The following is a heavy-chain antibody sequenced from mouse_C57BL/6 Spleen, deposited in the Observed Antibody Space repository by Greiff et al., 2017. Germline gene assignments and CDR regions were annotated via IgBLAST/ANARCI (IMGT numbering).Heavy chain of an antibody. CDR3: ARNPHGNYAY. V-gene: IGHV1-52*01. CDR2: IDPSDSET. Sequence: QVQLQQPGAELVRPGSSVKLSCKASGYTFTSYWMHWVKQRPIQGLEWIGNIDPSDSETHYNQKFKDKATLTVDKSSSTAYMQLSSLTSEDSAVYYWARNPHGNYAYWGQGTPLTVSA. D-gene: IGHD2-1*01. J-gene: IGHJ2*01. CDR1: GYTFTSYW.